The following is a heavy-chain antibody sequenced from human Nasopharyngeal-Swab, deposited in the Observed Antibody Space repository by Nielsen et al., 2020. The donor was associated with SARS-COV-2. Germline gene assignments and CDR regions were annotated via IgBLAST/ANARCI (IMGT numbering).Heavy chain of an antibody. CDR3: ARVGTIFGVVIADY. D-gene: IGHD3-3*01. CDR1: GGSISSSSYY. V-gene: IGHV4-39*07. Sequence: SETLSLTCTVSGGSISSSSYYWGWIRQPPGKGLEWIGSIYYSGSTYYNPSLKSRVTISVDTSKNQFSLKLSSVTAADTAVYYCARVGTIFGVVIADYWGQGPWSPSPQ. J-gene: IGHJ4*02. CDR2: IYYSGST.